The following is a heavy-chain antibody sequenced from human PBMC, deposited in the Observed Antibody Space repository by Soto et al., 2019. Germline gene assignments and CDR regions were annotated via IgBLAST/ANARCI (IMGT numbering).Heavy chain of an antibody. D-gene: IGHD6-25*01. V-gene: IGHV4-59*01. CDR2: VYFSGNT. J-gene: IGHJ5*02. Sequence: LPETLSLTCTVSGGSLSSYYWTWIRQSPGKGLEWIGYVYFSGNTNYNPSLKSRVTISIDTSKNQFSLRLASVTAADTAFYYCGSVRPSGYVLSWGQGTLVTVSS. CDR1: GGSLSSYY. CDR3: GSVRPSGYVLS.